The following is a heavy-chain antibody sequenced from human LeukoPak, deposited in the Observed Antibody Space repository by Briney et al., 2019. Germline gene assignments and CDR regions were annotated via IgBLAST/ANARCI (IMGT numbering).Heavy chain of an antibody. D-gene: IGHD6-13*01. Sequence: GASVKVSCKASGGTFSNYAISWVRQAPGQGLEWMGGIIPIIGTANYAQKFQGRVTITADESTSTAYMELSSPRSEDTAVYYCARRKDSSSWFDYWGQGTLVTVSS. J-gene: IGHJ4*02. V-gene: IGHV1-69*13. CDR1: GGTFSNYA. CDR3: ARRKDSSSWFDY. CDR2: IIPIIGTA.